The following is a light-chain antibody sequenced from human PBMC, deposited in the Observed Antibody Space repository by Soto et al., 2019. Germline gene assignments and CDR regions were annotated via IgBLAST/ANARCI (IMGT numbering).Light chain of an antibody. V-gene: IGKV1-5*01. CDR3: QQYNSYWT. J-gene: IGKJ1*01. Sequence: DIQTTQSPSTLSASVRDRVAITCRASQSISSWLAWYQQKPGKAPKLLIYDASSLESGVPSRFSGSGSGTEFTLTISSLQPDDFATYYCQQYNSYWTFGQGTKVDIK. CDR2: DAS. CDR1: QSISSW.